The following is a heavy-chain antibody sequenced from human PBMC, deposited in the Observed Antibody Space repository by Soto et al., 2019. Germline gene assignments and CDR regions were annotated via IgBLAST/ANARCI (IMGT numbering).Heavy chain of an antibody. Sequence: GGSLRLSCAASVFTFSSYAMSWVRQAPGKGLEWVSAISGSGGSTYYADSVKGRFTISRDNSKNTLYLQMNSLRAEDTAVYYCAKDLGYVLTGYFSSPNAFDIWGQGTMVTVSS. V-gene: IGHV3-23*01. CDR3: AKDLGYVLTGYFSSPNAFDI. J-gene: IGHJ3*02. D-gene: IGHD3-9*01. CDR2: ISGSGGST. CDR1: VFTFSSYA.